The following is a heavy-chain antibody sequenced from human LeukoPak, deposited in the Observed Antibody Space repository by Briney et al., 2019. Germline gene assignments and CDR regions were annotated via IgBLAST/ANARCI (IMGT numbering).Heavy chain of an antibody. D-gene: IGHD1-26*01. J-gene: IGHJ4*02. Sequence: GGSLRLSCRAPGFTLRASGLAWGRQAPGKGLVWVSRINKGGSVIDYAESVKGRFSISRDNAKNTLYLQMNSLRVEDTAIYYSVKVRGRARVGYLFYRGQGALVTVSS. V-gene: IGHV3-74*01. CDR1: GFTLRASG. CDR2: INKGGSVI. CDR3: VKVRGRARVGYLFY.